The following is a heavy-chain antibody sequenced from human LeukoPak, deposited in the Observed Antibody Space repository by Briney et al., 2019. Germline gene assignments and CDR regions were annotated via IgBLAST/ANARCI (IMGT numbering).Heavy chain of an antibody. CDR2: IIPIFGTA. D-gene: IGHD1-1*01. J-gene: IGHJ3*02. CDR3: ARDNNPLLEYAFDI. V-gene: IGHV1-69*13. CDR1: GGTFSSYA. Sequence: GASVKVSCKASGGTFSSYAISWVRQAPGQGLEWMGGIIPIFGTANYAQKFQGRVTITADESTSTAYMELSSLRSEDTAVYYCARDNNPLLEYAFDIWGQGTMVTVSS.